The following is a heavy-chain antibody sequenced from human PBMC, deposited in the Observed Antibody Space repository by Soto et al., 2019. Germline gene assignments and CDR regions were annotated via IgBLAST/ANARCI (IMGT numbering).Heavy chain of an antibody. V-gene: IGHV3-48*01. D-gene: IGHD3-10*01. Sequence: GGSLRLSSAASGFTFSSYSMNWVRQAPGKGLEWVSYISSSSSTIYYADSVKGRFTISRDNAKNSLYLQMNSLRAEDTAVYYLGGGLGVRGFIFYYYVREVGGKGTRVTVP. CDR3: GGGLGVRGFIFYYYVREV. CDR1: GFTFSSYS. CDR2: ISSSSSTI. J-gene: IGHJ6*04.